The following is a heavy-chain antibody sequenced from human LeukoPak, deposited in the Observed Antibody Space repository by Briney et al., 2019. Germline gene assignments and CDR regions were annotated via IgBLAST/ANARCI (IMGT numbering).Heavy chain of an antibody. CDR1: GFTFTSSA. J-gene: IGHJ4*02. Sequence: WASVKVSCKASGFTFTSSAVQWVRQARGQRLEWIGWIVVGSGNTNYAQKVQGRVTMTTDTSTSTAYMELRSLRSDDTAVYYCARIYYDSSGYSPYDYWGQGTLVTVSS. CDR2: IVVGSGNT. CDR3: ARIYYDSSGYSPYDY. V-gene: IGHV1-58*01. D-gene: IGHD3-22*01.